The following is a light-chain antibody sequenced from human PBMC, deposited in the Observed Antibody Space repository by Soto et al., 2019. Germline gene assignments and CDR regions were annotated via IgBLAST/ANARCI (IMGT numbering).Light chain of an antibody. CDR1: QDISNY. CDR3: QQYNSYSWT. CDR2: KAS. Sequence: DIQLTHSPSALSASVGDRVTITLQASQDISNYLNWYQQKPGKAPKLLIYKASSLESGVPSRFSGSGSGTEFTLTISSQQPDDFATYYCQQYNSYSWTFGQGTKVDIK. V-gene: IGKV1-5*03. J-gene: IGKJ1*01.